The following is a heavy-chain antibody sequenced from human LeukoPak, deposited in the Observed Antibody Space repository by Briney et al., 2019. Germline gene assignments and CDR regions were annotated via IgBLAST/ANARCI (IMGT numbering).Heavy chain of an antibody. Sequence: GGSLRLSCVASGFTFSNYWMHWVRQAPGKGLVWVSRINSDGINTSYADSVKGRFTISRDNAKNTLNLQMNSLRAEDTAVYYCARDLGQYYDTSDNWFDPWGQGTLVTVSS. CDR3: ARDLGQYYDTSDNWFDP. V-gene: IGHV3-74*01. D-gene: IGHD3-22*01. CDR1: GFTFSNYW. CDR2: INSDGINT. J-gene: IGHJ5*02.